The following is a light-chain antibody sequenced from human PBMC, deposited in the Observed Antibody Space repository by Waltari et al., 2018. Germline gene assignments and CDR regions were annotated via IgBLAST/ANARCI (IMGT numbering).Light chain of an antibody. Sequence: DVEMTQSPLSLPVSLGEPASISCQASQSRAHSDGNTYLAWFQQRPGKSPRRLIYKVSNLESGVPARFSASGSGTDFTLNISRVEADDVAAYYCMQGYHWPFTFGGGTKLEIK. CDR3: MQGYHWPFT. CDR1: QSRAHSDGNTY. CDR2: KVS. J-gene: IGKJ4*01. V-gene: IGKV2-30*02.